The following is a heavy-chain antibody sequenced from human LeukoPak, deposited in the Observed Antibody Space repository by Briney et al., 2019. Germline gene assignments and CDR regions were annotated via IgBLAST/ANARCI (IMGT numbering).Heavy chain of an antibody. J-gene: IGHJ4*02. CDR3: ARHRSYYGSGSSVDY. V-gene: IGHV3-66*04. D-gene: IGHD3-10*01. Sequence: GGSLRLSCAASRFTFSSYSMNWLRQAPGKGLEGVSVIYSGGSTYYADSVKGRFTISRDNSKNTLYLKMNSLRAEDTAVYYCARHRSYYGSGSSVDYWGQGTLVTVSS. CDR2: IYSGGST. CDR1: RFTFSSYS.